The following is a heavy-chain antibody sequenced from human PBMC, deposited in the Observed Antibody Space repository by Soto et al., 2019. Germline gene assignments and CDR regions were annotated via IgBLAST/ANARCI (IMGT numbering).Heavy chain of an antibody. CDR3: TRISGYLYNYYGMDV. D-gene: IGHD5-12*01. J-gene: IGHJ6*02. CDR2: IRSKANSYAT. CDR1: GLTFSGSA. V-gene: IGHV3-73*01. Sequence: GGSLRLCCAASGLTFSGSAIHWVRQASGKGLEWVGRIRSKANSYATAYAASVKGRFTISRDDSKNTAYLQMNSLKTEDTAVYYCTRISGYLYNYYGMDVWGQGTTVTVSS.